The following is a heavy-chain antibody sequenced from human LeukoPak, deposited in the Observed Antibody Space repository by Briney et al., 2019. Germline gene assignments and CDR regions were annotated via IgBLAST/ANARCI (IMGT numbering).Heavy chain of an antibody. V-gene: IGHV5-51*01. CDR3: ASLYNWNYVFDY. J-gene: IGHJ4*02. D-gene: IGHD1-7*01. CDR2: LYPADSDT. Sequence: GESLKISCKGSGYSFTNYWIGWVRQMPGKGLEWLGVLYPADSDTTYSPSFQGQVTISADKSISTAYLQWSSLKASDTAMYYCASLYNWNYVFDYWGQGTLVTVSS. CDR1: GYSFTNYW.